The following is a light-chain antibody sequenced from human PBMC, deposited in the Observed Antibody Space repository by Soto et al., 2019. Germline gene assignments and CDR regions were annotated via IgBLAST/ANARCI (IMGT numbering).Light chain of an antibody. CDR2: GAS. V-gene: IGKV3-20*01. J-gene: IGKJ3*01. CDR3: QQYISSPFT. CDR1: QSISSGY. Sequence: EIVLTQSPGTLSLSPGQRATLSCRASQSISSGYLAWYQQTPGQAPRLLIYGASSRATDIPDRFSGSGSGTDFTLTISRLEPEDVAVYYCQQYISSPFTFGPGTKVDIK.